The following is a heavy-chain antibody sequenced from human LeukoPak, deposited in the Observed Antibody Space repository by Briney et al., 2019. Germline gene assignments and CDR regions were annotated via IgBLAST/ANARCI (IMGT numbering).Heavy chain of an antibody. Sequence: GASVKVSCKASGYTFTSYGISWVRQAPGQGLEWMGGIIPIFGTANYAQKFQGRVTITADESTSTAYMELSSLRSEGTAVYYCARDGELRYFDWLKNYYYGMDVWGKGTTVTVSS. D-gene: IGHD3-9*01. CDR2: IIPIFGTA. V-gene: IGHV1-69*13. CDR3: ARDGELRYFDWLKNYYYGMDV. CDR1: GYTFTSYG. J-gene: IGHJ6*04.